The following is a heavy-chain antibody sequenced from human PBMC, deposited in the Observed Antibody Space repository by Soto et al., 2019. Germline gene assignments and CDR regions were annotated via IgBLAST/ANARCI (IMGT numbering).Heavy chain of an antibody. CDR2: IYYSGST. CDR3: ASGEERPEYCSGGSCSLVPFVFDY. Sequence: SETLSLTCTVSGGSISSSSYYWGWIRQPPGKGLEWIGSIYYSGSTYYNPSLKSRVTISVDTSKNQFSRKLSSVTAADTAVYYCASGEERPEYCSGGSCSLVPFVFDYWGQGTLVTVSS. V-gene: IGHV4-39*01. CDR1: GGSISSSSYY. J-gene: IGHJ4*02. D-gene: IGHD2-15*01.